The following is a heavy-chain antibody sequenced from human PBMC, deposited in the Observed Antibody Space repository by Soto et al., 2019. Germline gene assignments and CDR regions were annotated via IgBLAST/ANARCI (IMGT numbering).Heavy chain of an antibody. CDR2: INPDSGRT. Sequence: QVQLVQSGPEVGKPGASVKVSCKASGYTFTGYYLHWVRQAPGQGLEWMGYINPDSGRTRYAQKFQGTVTMNRDTSITTAYLELSSLKYDDSAIFYCALSFSQTNIDVWGQGTTVIVSS. CDR1: GYTFTGYY. CDR3: ALSFSQTNIDV. J-gene: IGHJ6*01. V-gene: IGHV1-2*02.